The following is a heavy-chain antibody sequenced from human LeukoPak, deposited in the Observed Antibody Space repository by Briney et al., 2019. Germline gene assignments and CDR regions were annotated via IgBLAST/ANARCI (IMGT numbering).Heavy chain of an antibody. CDR2: ISYDGSNK. CDR1: GFTFSSYG. Sequence: GGSLRLSCAASGFTFSSYGMHWVRQAPGKGLEWVAVISYDGSNKYYADSVKGRFTISRDNSRNTLYLQMNSLRAEDTAVYYCAKDGMDVWGQGTTVTVSS. V-gene: IGHV3-30*18. CDR3: AKDGMDV. J-gene: IGHJ6*02.